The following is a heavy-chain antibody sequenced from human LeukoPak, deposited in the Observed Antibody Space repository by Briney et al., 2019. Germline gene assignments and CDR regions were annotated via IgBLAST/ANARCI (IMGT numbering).Heavy chain of an antibody. J-gene: IGHJ6*02. CDR2: IYYSGST. CDR3: ARGDGYYYGMDV. CDR1: GGSISSYY. V-gene: IGHV4-59*01. Sequence: SETLSLTCTVSGGSISSYYWSWIRQPPGKGLEWIGYIYYSGSTNYNPSLKSRVTISVDTSKNQFSLKLSSVTAADTAVYYCARGDGYYYGMDVWGQGTTVTVSS.